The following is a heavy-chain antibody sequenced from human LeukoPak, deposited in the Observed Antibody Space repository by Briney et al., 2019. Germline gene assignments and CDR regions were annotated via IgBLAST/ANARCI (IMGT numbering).Heavy chain of an antibody. J-gene: IGHJ6*04. CDR3: ARGGMGQGFYYGMDV. CDR1: GFTFSSYG. CDR2: IWYDGSNK. Sequence: AGGSLRLSCAASGFTFSSYGMHWVRQAPGKGLEWVAVIWYDGSNKYYADSVKGRFTISRDNSKNTLYLQMNSLRAEDTAVYYCARGGMGQGFYYGMDVWGKGTTVTVSS. V-gene: IGHV3-33*01. D-gene: IGHD1-26*01.